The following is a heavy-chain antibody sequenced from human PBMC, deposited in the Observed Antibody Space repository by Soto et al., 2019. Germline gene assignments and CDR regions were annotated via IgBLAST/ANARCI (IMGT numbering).Heavy chain of an antibody. CDR2: IYYSGST. Sequence: SETLSLTCTVSGGSISSYYWSRIRQHPGKGLEWIGYIYYSGSTNYNPSLKSRVTISVDTSKNQLSLKLSSVTAADTAVYYCARDFLRYSSPSRWFDPWGQGTLVTVSS. CDR1: GGSISSYY. CDR3: ARDFLRYSSPSRWFDP. V-gene: IGHV4-59*01. J-gene: IGHJ5*02. D-gene: IGHD6-6*01.